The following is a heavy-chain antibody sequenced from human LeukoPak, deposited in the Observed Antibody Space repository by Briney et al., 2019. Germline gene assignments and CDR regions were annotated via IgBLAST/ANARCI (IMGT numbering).Heavy chain of an antibody. CDR2: ISPTGEGT. V-gene: IGHV3-23*01. J-gene: IGHJ4*02. CDR1: GLPFSHTG. D-gene: IGHD4-17*01. CDR3: ARDAGGAWPFDY. Sequence: GGSQRLSCAASGLPFSHTGMTWVRQAPGRGLEWVSTISPTGEGTHYADSVKGRFTISRDNSKNTLSLAMNALRSRDAATYYCARDAGGAWPFDYWGQGTRVSVSS.